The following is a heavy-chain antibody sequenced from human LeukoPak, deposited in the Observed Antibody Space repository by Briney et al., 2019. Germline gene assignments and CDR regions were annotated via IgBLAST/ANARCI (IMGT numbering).Heavy chain of an antibody. V-gene: IGHV3-30*02. J-gene: IGHJ6*03. Sequence: PGGSLRLSCAASGFTFSSYGMHWVRQAPGKGLEWVAFIRHDGNHKNCADSVKGRFTISRDNSKKTLPLQRNSPRSSGTDVHTCSKDKKDYGYYHYMDVWGKGTTVTVSS. D-gene: IGHD4-17*01. CDR1: GFTFSSYG. CDR3: SKDKKDYGYYHYMDV. CDR2: IRHDGNHK.